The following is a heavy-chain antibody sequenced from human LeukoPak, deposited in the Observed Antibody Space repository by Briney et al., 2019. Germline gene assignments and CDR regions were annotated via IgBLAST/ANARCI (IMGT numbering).Heavy chain of an antibody. V-gene: IGHV3-23*01. J-gene: IGHJ4*02. CDR2: ISGSGGST. Sequence: GGSLRPSCAASGFTFSNFAMNWVRQAPGKGLEWVSTISGSGGSTYYADSVKGRFTISRDNSKNTLYLQMNSLRAEDTAVYYCAKMVHTEQWLVPFDYWGQGTLVTVSS. CDR1: GFTFSNFA. D-gene: IGHD6-19*01. CDR3: AKMVHTEQWLVPFDY.